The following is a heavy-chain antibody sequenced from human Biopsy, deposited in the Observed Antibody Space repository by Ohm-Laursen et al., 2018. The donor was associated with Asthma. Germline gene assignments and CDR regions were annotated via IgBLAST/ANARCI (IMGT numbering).Heavy chain of an antibody. CDR2: IMTVFRTT. D-gene: IGHD6-19*01. V-gene: IGHV1-69*13. Sequence: SVKVSCKAPGGTFSNFAISWVRQAPGQGLEWLGGIMTVFRTTNYAQKFQGRVTITADESTSTAYMEVTSLRSEDTAIYYCARCQVGYSSGWSLLLKKIYYSGMDVWGQGNAVTVSS. CDR3: ARCQVGYSSGWSLLLKKIYYSGMDV. J-gene: IGHJ6*02. CDR1: GGTFSNFA.